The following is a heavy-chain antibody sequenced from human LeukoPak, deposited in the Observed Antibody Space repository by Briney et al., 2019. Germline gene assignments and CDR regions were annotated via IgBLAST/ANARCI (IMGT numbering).Heavy chain of an antibody. V-gene: IGHV3-43*01. CDR1: GFTFDDYT. CDR2: ISWDGGST. CDR3: AKAADAFDI. J-gene: IGHJ3*02. Sequence: GGSLRLSCEGSGFTFDDYTMHWVRQAPGKGLEWVSLISWDGGSTYYADSVKGRFTISRDNSKNSLYLQMNSLRTGDTALYYCAKAADAFDIWGQGTMVTVSS.